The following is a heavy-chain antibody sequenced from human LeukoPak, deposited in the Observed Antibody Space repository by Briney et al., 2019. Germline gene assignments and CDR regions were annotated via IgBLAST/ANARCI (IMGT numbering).Heavy chain of an antibody. J-gene: IGHJ5*02. Sequence: SETLSLTCTVSGGSIRSNYYWGWIRQPPGKGLEWIGSIYYSGSTYYMPSLQSRVTISVDTSKNQFFLKLNSVTAADTAVYYCARHGVATWFDPWGQGTLVTVSS. CDR3: ARHGVATWFDP. CDR1: GGSIRSNYY. V-gene: IGHV4-39*01. D-gene: IGHD2-15*01. CDR2: IYYSGST.